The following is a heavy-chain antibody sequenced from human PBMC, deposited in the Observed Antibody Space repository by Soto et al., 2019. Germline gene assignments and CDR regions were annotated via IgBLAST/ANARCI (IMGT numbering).Heavy chain of an antibody. Sequence: QITLKESGPTLVKPTQTLTLTCTFSGFSLSTSGVGVGWIRQPPGKALEWLALIYWDDDKRYSPSLKSRLTSTKDTSKNQGVLTMTNMDPVDTATYYCAHKRGYYDFWSGYAPWGQGTLVTVSS. CDR1: GFSLSTSGVG. V-gene: IGHV2-5*02. D-gene: IGHD3-3*01. CDR3: AHKRGYYDFWSGYAP. J-gene: IGHJ5*02. CDR2: IYWDDDK.